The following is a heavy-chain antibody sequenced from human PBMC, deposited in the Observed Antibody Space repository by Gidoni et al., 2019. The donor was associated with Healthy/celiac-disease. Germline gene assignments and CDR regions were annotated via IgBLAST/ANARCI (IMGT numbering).Heavy chain of an antibody. J-gene: IGHJ3*02. CDR2: ISGSGGST. V-gene: IGHV3-23*01. CDR1: GFTFCSYA. CDR3: AKDPRTSVLGYCSGGSCSSPDAFDI. D-gene: IGHD2-15*01. Sequence: EVQLLESGGGLVQPGGSLRLSCSASGFTFCSYAMSWVRQAPGKGLEWVSAISGSGGSTYYADSVKGRFTISRDNSKNTLYLQMNSLRAEDTAVYYCAKDPRTSVLGYCSGGSCSSPDAFDIWGLGTMVTVSS.